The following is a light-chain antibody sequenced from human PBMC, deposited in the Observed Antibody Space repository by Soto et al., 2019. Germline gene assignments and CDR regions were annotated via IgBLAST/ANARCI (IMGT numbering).Light chain of an antibody. CDR3: QQSYSTTWT. CDR1: QGISTY. V-gene: IGKV1-39*01. Sequence: DIQMTQSPSSLSESAGDRVTITCRASQGISTYLNWYQQKPGKAPKLLIYAASSLHSGVPSRFSCSGSETDFTLTISSLQPEDFATYSCQQSYSTTWTFGQGTKVEIQ. J-gene: IGKJ1*01. CDR2: AAS.